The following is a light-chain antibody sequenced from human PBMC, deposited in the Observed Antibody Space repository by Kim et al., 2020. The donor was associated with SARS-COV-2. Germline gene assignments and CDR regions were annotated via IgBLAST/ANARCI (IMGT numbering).Light chain of an antibody. CDR2: ATS. Sequence: SVSPGERATLSCRASQSVGSNLAWYQQLPGQAPRLLIYATSTRATGIPARFSGSGSATDFTLTVSSLQFEDFGVYYCQQYNNWPYTFGQGTKLEI. CDR1: QSVGSN. CDR3: QQYNNWPYT. J-gene: IGKJ2*01. V-gene: IGKV3-15*01.